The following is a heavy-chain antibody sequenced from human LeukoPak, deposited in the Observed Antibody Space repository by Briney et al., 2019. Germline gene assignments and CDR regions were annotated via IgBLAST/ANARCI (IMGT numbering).Heavy chain of an antibody. CDR2: ISDGGGST. Sequence: PGRSLRLSCAASRFSFSRSVMSWVRQAPGKGLEWVSVISDGGGSTNYADSVKGRFTVSRDNSKNTLYLQMNSLRAEDTAVYYCANRDYSTNYFDYWGQGTLVTVSS. D-gene: IGHD2-15*01. J-gene: IGHJ4*02. CDR1: RFSFSRSV. CDR3: ANRDYSTNYFDY. V-gene: IGHV3-23*01.